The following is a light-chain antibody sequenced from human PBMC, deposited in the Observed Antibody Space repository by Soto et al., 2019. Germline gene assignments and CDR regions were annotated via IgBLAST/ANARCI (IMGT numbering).Light chain of an antibody. CDR1: QSISSY. J-gene: IGKJ5*01. Sequence: DIQMTQSPSSLSASVGDRVTITCRASQSISSYLNWYQQKPGKAPKLLIYAASSLQSGVPSRFSGSGSGTDFTLTISSLQPEDFATYYCQQGYSNPITFGQGTRLEI. CDR2: AAS. V-gene: IGKV1-39*01. CDR3: QQGYSNPIT.